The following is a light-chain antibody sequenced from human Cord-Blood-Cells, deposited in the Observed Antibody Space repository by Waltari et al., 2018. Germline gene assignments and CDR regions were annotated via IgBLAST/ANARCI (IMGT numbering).Light chain of an antibody. J-gene: IGKJ5*01. Sequence: IHLTQSPSSLSASVGDRVTITCRASQSISSYLNWYQQKPEKAPKSMIYAASSLQSGVPSRFSGSGSGTDFTLTISSLQPEDFATYYGQQSYSTPITFGQGTRLEIK. CDR2: AAS. V-gene: IGKV1-39*01. CDR1: QSISSY. CDR3: QQSYSTPIT.